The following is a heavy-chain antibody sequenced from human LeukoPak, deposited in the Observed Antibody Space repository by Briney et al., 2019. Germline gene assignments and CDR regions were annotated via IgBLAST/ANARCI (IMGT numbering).Heavy chain of an antibody. V-gene: IGHV1-69*04. J-gene: IGHJ3*02. CDR1: GGTFSSYA. CDR2: IIPILGIA. CDR3: ARVQQDDAFDI. Sequence: ASVKVSCKASGGTFSSYAISWVRQAPGQGLVWMGRIIPILGIANYTQKFQGSVTITADKSTSTAYMQLSRLKSEDTALYYCARVQQDDAFDIWGQGTMVTVSS.